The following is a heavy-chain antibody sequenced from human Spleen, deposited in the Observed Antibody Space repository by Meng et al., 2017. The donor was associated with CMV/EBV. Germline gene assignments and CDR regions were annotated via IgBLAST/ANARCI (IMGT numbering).Heavy chain of an antibody. CDR3: ARDTPGDDKWD. CDR1: GYTFTNSL. CDR2: INPSGDST. Sequence: SCKASGYTFTNSLQHWVRQAPGQGLEWMSRINPSGDSTTYAQKFQGRVTLTRDTSTTTVSLELTSLTSEDTAVYYCARDTPGDDKWDWGQGTLVTVSS. D-gene: IGHD4-17*01. J-gene: IGHJ1*01. V-gene: IGHV1-46*01.